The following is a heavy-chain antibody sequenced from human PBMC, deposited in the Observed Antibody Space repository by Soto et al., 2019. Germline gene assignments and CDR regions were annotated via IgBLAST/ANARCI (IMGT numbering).Heavy chain of an antibody. Sequence: RASVKVSCKASGYTFTSYGISWVRQAPGQGLEWMGWISAYNGNTNYAQKLQGRVTMTTDTSTSTAYMELRSLRSDDTAVYYCARDSGDYGINWFDPWGQGTLVTVSS. D-gene: IGHD4-17*01. CDR2: ISAYNGNT. CDR1: GYTFTSYG. J-gene: IGHJ5*02. CDR3: ARDSGDYGINWFDP. V-gene: IGHV1-18*01.